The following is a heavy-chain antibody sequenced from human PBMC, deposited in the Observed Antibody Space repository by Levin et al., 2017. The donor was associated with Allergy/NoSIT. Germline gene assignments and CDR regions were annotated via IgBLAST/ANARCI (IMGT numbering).Heavy chain of an antibody. CDR3: ARYQQLATTHYYYYYGMDV. J-gene: IGHJ6*02. D-gene: IGHD6-6*01. CDR2: IKQDGSEK. V-gene: IGHV3-7*01. Sequence: QAGGSLRLSCAASGFTFSSYWMSWVRQAPGKGLEWVANIKQDGSEKYYVDSVKGRFTISRDNAKNSLYLQMNSLRAEDTAVYYCARYQQLATTHYYYYYGMDVWGQGTTVTVSS. CDR1: GFTFSSYW.